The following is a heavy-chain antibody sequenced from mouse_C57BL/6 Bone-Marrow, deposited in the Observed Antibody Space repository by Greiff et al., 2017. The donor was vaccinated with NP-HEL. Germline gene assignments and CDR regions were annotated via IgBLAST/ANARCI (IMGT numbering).Heavy chain of an antibody. D-gene: IGHD1-1*01. J-gene: IGHJ4*01. CDR3: TTGEVLRYYYAMEY. V-gene: IGHV14-4*01. CDR1: GYNFKDDY. CDR2: IDPENGDT. Sequence: VQLQQSGAELVRPGASVKLSCTASGYNFKDDYMHWVKQRPEQGLEWIGWIDPENGDTEYASKFTGKATMTADTSSNTAYLQLSSLTSADTAVYDCTTGEVLRYYYAMEYRGKGTSVTVSS.